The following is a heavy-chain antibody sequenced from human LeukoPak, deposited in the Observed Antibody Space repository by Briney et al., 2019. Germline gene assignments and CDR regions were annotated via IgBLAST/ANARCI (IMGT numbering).Heavy chain of an antibody. J-gene: IGHJ5*02. V-gene: IGHV3-21*01. CDR1: GFTFSSYS. Sequence: GGSLRLSCAASGFTFSSYSMNWVRQAPGKGLEWVSSISSSSSYIYYADSVKGRFTISRDNAKNSPYLQMNSLRAEDTAVYYCARDLGGTTLGWFDPWGQGTLVTVSS. D-gene: IGHD1-7*01. CDR3: ARDLGGTTLGWFDP. CDR2: ISSSSSYI.